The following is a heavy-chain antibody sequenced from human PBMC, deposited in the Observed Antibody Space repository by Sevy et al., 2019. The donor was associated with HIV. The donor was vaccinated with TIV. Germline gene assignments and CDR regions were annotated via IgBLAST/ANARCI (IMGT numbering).Heavy chain of an antibody. CDR2: ISYDGSNK. CDR3: ARDPTFSSDTRGYYPFDS. CDR1: GFIFSNYA. Sequence: GGSLRLSCAASGFIFSNYAIHWVRRAPGKGLEWVAVISYDGSNKHYGASVKVRFTISRDNSRNTLFLHMNSLRLDDTAVYYCARDPTFSSDTRGYYPFDSWGQGTLVTVSS. V-gene: IGHV3-30*04. J-gene: IGHJ4*02. D-gene: IGHD3-22*01.